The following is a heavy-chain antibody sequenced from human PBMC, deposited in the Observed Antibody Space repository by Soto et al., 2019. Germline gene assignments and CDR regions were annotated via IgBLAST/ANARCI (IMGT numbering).Heavy chain of an antibody. V-gene: IGHV3-23*01. CDR3: AKVADFWSGYYTGGGNYYFDY. J-gene: IGHJ4*02. D-gene: IGHD3-3*01. CDR2: ISGSGGST. CDR1: GFTFSSYA. Sequence: EVQLLESGGGLVQPGGSLRLYCAASGFTFSSYAMSWVRQAPGKGLEWVSAISGSGGSTYYADSVKGRFTISRDNSKNTLYLQINSLRAEDTAVYYCAKVADFWSGYYTGGGNYYFDYRGQGTLVTVSS.